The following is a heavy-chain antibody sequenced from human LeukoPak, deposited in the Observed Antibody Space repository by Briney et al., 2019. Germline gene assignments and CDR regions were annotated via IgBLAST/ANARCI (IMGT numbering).Heavy chain of an antibody. J-gene: IGHJ6*03. D-gene: IGHD1-26*01. Sequence: SETLSLTCTVSGGSISSSSYYWGWIRQPPGKGLEWIGSIYYSGSTYYNPSLKSRVTISVDTSKNQFSPKLSSVTAADTAVYYCARGVFEGANGYYYYYYMDVWGKGTTVTVSS. CDR1: GGSISSSSYY. CDR3: ARGVFEGANGYYYYYYMDV. CDR2: IYYSGST. V-gene: IGHV4-39*07.